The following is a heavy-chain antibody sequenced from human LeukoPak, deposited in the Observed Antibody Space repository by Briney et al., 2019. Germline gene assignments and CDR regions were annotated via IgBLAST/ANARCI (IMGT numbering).Heavy chain of an antibody. V-gene: IGHV3-23*01. D-gene: IGHD3-22*01. J-gene: IGHJ4*02. CDR3: AKGREPYYDSSAIDY. Sequence: GGSLRLSCAASGFTFRSYAMTWVRQAPGKGLEWVSGISGSGSSTYYADSVKGRFTISRDNSKNTLYLQMNSLRAEDTAVYYCAKGREPYYDSSAIDYWGQGTLVTVSS. CDR1: GFTFRSYA. CDR2: ISGSGSST.